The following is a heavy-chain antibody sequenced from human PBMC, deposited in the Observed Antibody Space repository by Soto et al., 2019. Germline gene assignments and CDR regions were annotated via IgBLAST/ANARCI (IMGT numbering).Heavy chain of an antibody. V-gene: IGHV3-33*01. CDR3: ASDQGIY. J-gene: IGHJ4*02. D-gene: IGHD3-10*01. Sequence: QVQLVESGGGVVQPGGSLRLSCVASGFTFSNYGMHWVRQAPGKGLEWVAVIWYDGSNKLYADSVKGRFTISRDNSMNTLYLQVNSLRAEDTAVYYCASDQGIYWGQGTLVTVSS. CDR1: GFTFSNYG. CDR2: IWYDGSNK.